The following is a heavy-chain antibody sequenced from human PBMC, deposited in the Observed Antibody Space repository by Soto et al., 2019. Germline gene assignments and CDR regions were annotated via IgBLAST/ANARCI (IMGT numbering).Heavy chain of an antibody. Sequence: ASVKVSCKASGYTFTSYGISWVRQAPGQGLEWMGWINAGNGNTKYSQKFQGRVTITRDTSASTAYMELSSLRSEDTAVYYCARDITERTVMYAFDIWGQGTMVTVSS. J-gene: IGHJ3*02. CDR2: INAGNGNT. CDR1: GYTFTSYG. V-gene: IGHV1-3*01. CDR3: ARDITERTVMYAFDI. D-gene: IGHD4-17*01.